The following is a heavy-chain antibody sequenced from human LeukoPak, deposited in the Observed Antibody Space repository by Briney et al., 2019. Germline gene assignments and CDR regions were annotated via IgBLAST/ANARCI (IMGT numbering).Heavy chain of an antibody. V-gene: IGHV4-59*08. CDR3: ARQEGWEYQGAFDI. CDR1: GGSISIYY. J-gene: IGHJ3*02. Sequence: SSETLSLTCTVSGGSISIYYWSWIRQPPGKGLEWIGYIYYSGSTNYNPSLKSRVTISVDTSKNQFSLKLSSVTAADTAVYYCARQEGWEYQGAFDIWGQGTMVTVSS. D-gene: IGHD2-2*01. CDR2: IYYSGST.